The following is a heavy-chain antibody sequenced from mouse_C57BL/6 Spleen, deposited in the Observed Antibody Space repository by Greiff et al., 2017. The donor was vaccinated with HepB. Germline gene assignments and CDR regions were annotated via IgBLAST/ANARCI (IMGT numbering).Heavy chain of an antibody. Sequence: QVQLKESGAELVKPGASVKISCKASGYAFSSYWMNWVKQRPGKGLEWIGQIYPGDGDTNYNGKFKGKATLAADKSSSTAYMQLSSLTSEDSAVYFCARSDYGSRFDYWGQGTTLTVSA. CDR1: GYAFSSYW. CDR2: IYPGDGDT. CDR3: ARSDYGSRFDY. V-gene: IGHV1-80*01. D-gene: IGHD1-1*01. J-gene: IGHJ2*01.